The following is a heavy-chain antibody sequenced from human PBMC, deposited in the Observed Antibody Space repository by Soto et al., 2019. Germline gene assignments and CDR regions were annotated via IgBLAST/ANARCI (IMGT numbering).Heavy chain of an antibody. Sequence: QVQLQESGPGLVKPSETLSLTCTVSGGSVSSGSYYWSWIRQPPGKGLEWIGYIYYSGSTNYHPSRKSRVTTSVDTSKNQFSLTLSSVTAADTAVYYCARGNWNWWFDYWGQGTLVTVSS. CDR1: GGSVSSGSYY. J-gene: IGHJ4*02. D-gene: IGHD1-7*01. V-gene: IGHV4-61*01. CDR3: ARGNWNWWFDY. CDR2: IYYSGST.